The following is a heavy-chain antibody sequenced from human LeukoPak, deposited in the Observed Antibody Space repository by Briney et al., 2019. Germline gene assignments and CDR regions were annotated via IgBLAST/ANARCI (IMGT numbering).Heavy chain of an antibody. CDR2: INPNSGGT. J-gene: IGHJ4*02. CDR1: GYTFTGYY. D-gene: IGHD6-19*01. Sequence: ASVKVSCKASGYTFTGYYMHWVRQAPGQGLEWMGWINPNSGGTNYAQKFQGRVTMTRDTSISTAYMELSRLRSDDTAVYYCARDRAVAARGYIDYWGQGSLVTVSS. V-gene: IGHV1-2*02. CDR3: ARDRAVAARGYIDY.